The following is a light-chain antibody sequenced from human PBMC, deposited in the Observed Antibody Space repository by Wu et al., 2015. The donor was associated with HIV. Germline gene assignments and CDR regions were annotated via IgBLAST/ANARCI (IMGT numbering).Light chain of an antibody. J-gene: IGKJ1*01. CDR2: AAS. V-gene: IGKV1-8*01. CDR1: QGISSY. Sequence: AIRITQSPSSLSASTGDRVTITCRASQGISSYLAWYQQKPGKAPKLLISAASTLQSGVPSRFSGSGSGTDFTLTISCLQSEDFATYYCQQYYSYPQTFGQGTKVEIK. CDR3: QQYYSYPQT.